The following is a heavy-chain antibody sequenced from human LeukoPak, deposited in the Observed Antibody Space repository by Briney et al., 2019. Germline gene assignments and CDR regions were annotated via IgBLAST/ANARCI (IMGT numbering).Heavy chain of an antibody. V-gene: IGHV3-21*01. CDR2: ISSSSSYI. CDR1: GFTFSSYS. D-gene: IGHD3-3*01. CDR3: ARGFYDFWSGSQPFDY. J-gene: IGHJ4*02. Sequence: GGSLRLSCAASGFTFSSYSMNWVRQAPGKGLEWVSSISSSSSYIYYADSVKGRFTISRDNAKNSLYLQMNSLRAEDTVVYYCARGFYDFWSGSQPFDYWGQGTLVTVSS.